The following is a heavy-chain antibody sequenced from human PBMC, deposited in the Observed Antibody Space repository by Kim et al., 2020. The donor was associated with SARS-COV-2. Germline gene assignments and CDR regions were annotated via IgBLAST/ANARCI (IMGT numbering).Heavy chain of an antibody. Sequence: SETLSLTCTVSGGSISSYYWSWIRQPPGKGLEWIGYIYYSGSTNYNPSLKSRVTISVDTSKNQFSLKLSSVTAADTAVYYCAREYCSGGSCYSYWFDPWGQGTLVTVSS. CDR1: GGSISSYY. CDR2: IYYSGST. J-gene: IGHJ5*02. D-gene: IGHD2-15*01. CDR3: AREYCSGGSCYSYWFDP. V-gene: IGHV4-59*13.